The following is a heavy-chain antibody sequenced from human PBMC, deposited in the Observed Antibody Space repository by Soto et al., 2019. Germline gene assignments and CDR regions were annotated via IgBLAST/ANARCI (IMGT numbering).Heavy chain of an antibody. CDR1: GFTFSSYE. J-gene: IGHJ4*02. CDR2: ISSSGSTI. Sequence: EVQLVESGGGLVQPGGSLRLSCAASGFTFSSYEMNWVRQAPGKGLEWVSYISSSGSTIYYADSVKGRFTISRDNAKNSLYLQMNSLRAEDTAVYYCARDDCSGGSCYSRPIDYWGQGTLVTVSS. D-gene: IGHD2-15*01. CDR3: ARDDCSGGSCYSRPIDY. V-gene: IGHV3-48*03.